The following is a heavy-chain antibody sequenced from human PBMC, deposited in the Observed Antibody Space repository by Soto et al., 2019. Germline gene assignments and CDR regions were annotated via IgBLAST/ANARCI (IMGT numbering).Heavy chain of an antibody. D-gene: IGHD4-17*01. Sequence: ASVKVSCKASGYTFTSYDINWVRQATGQGLEWMGWMNPNSGNTGYAQKFQGRVTMTRNTSISTAYMALSSLRSEDTAVYYCARGGNRRLRHYYSDGMDVWGQGTTVTVSS. V-gene: IGHV1-8*01. CDR3: ARGGNRRLRHYYSDGMDV. CDR1: GYTFTSYD. J-gene: IGHJ6*02. CDR2: MNPNSGNT.